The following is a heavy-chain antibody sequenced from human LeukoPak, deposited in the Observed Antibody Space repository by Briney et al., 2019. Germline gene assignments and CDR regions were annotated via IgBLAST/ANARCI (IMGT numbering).Heavy chain of an antibody. J-gene: IGHJ5*02. CDR2: INHSGST. CDR1: GGSFSGYY. Sequence: ASETLSLTCAVYGGSFSGYYWSWIRQPPGKGLEWIGEINHSGSTYYNPSLKSRVTISVDTSKNQFSLKLSSVTAADTAVYYCASLQAVAGYLRTEDWFDPWGQGTLVTVSS. CDR3: ASLQAVAGYLRTEDWFDP. D-gene: IGHD6-19*01. V-gene: IGHV4-34*01.